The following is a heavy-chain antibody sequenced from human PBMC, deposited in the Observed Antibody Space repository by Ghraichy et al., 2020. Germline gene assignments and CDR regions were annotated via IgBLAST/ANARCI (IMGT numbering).Heavy chain of an antibody. CDR1: GFTLSSYS. J-gene: IGHJ6*02. CDR3: ARGSTVVRYYYYDGMDV. D-gene: IGHD4-23*01. Sequence: SCVGSGFTLSSYSMNWVRQAPGKGLEWVSYITSSSRFISYADSVKGRFTVSRDNAQNSVYLQMKSLRDEDTAVYYCARGSTVVRYYYYDGMDVWGQGTTVTVSS. CDR2: ITSSSRFI. V-gene: IGHV3-48*02.